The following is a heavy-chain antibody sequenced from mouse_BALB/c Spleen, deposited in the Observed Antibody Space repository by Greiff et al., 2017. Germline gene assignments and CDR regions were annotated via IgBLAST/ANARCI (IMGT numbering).Heavy chain of an antibody. CDR1: GFTFSDYG. CDR3: ARAEGYYFSYFDY. V-gene: IGHV5-15*02. Sequence: DVMLVESGGGLVKPGGSRKLSCAASGFTFSDYGMAWVRQAPGKGPEWVAFISNLANSIYYADTVTGRFTISRENAKNTLYLEMSSLRSEDTAMYYCARAEGYYFSYFDYWGQGTTLTVSS. J-gene: IGHJ2*01. D-gene: IGHD2-3*01. CDR2: ISNLANSI.